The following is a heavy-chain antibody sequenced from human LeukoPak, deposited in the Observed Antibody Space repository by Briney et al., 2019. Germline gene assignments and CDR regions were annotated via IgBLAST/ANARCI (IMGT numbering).Heavy chain of an antibody. Sequence: ASVKVSCTASGYTVTSYYMHWVRQAPGQGLEWMGWIHPNSGGTKYAQRFQGRVTVTRDTSISTVYMELSRLRSDDTAVYYCARWGKYYYDSSGYYYWGQGTLVSVSS. CDR2: IHPNSGGT. J-gene: IGHJ4*02. D-gene: IGHD3-22*01. CDR3: ARWGKYYYDSSGYYY. CDR1: GYTVTSYY. V-gene: IGHV1-2*02.